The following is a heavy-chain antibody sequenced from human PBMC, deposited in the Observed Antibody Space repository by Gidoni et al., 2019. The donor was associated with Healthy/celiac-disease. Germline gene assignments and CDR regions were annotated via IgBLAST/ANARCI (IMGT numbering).Heavy chain of an antibody. CDR2: IKSKTDGGTT. Sequence: EVQLVESGGGLVKPGGSLRLSCAASGFTFSNAWMNWVRQAPGKGLEWVGRIKSKTDGGTTDYAAPVKGRFTISRDDSKNTLYLQMNSLKTEDTAVYYCTTDDPRALVAFDIWGQGTMVTVSS. CDR3: TTDDPRALVAFDI. D-gene: IGHD6-6*01. CDR1: GFTFSNAW. V-gene: IGHV3-15*07. J-gene: IGHJ3*02.